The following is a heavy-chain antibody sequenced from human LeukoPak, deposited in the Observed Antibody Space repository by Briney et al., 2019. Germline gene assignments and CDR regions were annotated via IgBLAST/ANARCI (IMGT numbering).Heavy chain of an antibody. CDR2: IRSKATSYAT. Sequence: PGGSLRLSCAASGFTFSGSALHWVRQASGKGLEWVGRIRSKATSYATTYAASVKGRFTLSRDDSKNTADLQMNSLKAEDTAVYYCTTSYGGDSGTNPTWGQGTLVTVST. V-gene: IGHV3-73*01. CDR1: GFTFSGSA. J-gene: IGHJ5*02. CDR3: TTSYGGDSGTNPT. D-gene: IGHD4-23*01.